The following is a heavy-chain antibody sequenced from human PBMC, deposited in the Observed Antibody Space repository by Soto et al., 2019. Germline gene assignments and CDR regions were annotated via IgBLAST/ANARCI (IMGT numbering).Heavy chain of an antibody. D-gene: IGHD1-20*01. CDR2: IKSKTDGGTT. J-gene: IGHJ6*02. Sequence: GGSLRLSCAASGFTFSNAWMSWVRQAPGKGLEWVGRIKSKTDGGTTDYAAPVKGRFTISRDDSKNTLYLQMNSLKTEDTAVYYCTTDDITGTTNTTPYYGMDVWGQGTTVTVSS. V-gene: IGHV3-15*01. CDR3: TTDDITGTTNTTPYYGMDV. CDR1: GFTFSNAW.